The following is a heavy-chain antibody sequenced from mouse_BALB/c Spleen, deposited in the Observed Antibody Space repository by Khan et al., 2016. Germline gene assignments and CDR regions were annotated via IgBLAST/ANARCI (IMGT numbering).Heavy chain of an antibody. V-gene: IGHV3-2*02. CDR1: GYSITSDYA. Sequence: EVQLQESGPGLVKPSQSLSLTCTVTGYSITSDYAWNWIRQFPGNKLEWMGYIRYSCSTTYNPSLNSRIPITRDTSKNQFFLQLYSVTTEDTATYYCTRAPTATRYFDVWGAGTTVTVSS. CDR3: TRAPTATRYFDV. J-gene: IGHJ1*01. CDR2: IRYSCST. D-gene: IGHD1-2*01.